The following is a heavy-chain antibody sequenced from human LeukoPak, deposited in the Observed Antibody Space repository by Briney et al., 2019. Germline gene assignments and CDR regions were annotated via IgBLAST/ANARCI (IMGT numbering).Heavy chain of an antibody. CDR3: VRDLTGGDDYFDF. CDR1: GFNFNTYW. J-gene: IGHJ4*02. CDR2: IMHDGAEK. Sequence: GGSLRLSCAASGFNFNTYWMSWVRQAPGKGLEWVANIMHDGAEKYYVDSVRGRFTISRENTENSLYLQINSLRAEDTAVYYCVRDLTGGDDYFDFWGQGTLVTISS. V-gene: IGHV3-7*01. D-gene: IGHD1-20*01.